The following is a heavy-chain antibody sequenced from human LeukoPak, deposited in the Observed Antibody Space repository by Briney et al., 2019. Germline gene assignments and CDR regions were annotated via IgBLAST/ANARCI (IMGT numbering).Heavy chain of an antibody. V-gene: IGHV1-69*05. J-gene: IGHJ4*02. CDR2: IIPIFGTA. CDR1: GDTFSSYA. CDR3: ALPIYSNYGWAAPAREKIDY. Sequence: SVKVSCKASGDTFSSYAISWVRQAPGQALEWMGRIIPIFGTANYAQKFQGRVTITTDESTSTAYMGLSSLRSEDTAVYYCALPIYSNYGWAAPAREKIDYWGQGTLVTVSS. D-gene: IGHD4-11*01.